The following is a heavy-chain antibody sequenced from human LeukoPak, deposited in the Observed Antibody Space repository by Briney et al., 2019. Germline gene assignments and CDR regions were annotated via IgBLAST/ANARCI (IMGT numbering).Heavy chain of an antibody. V-gene: IGHV4-59*01. CDR2: IYYSGST. Sequence: KSSETLSLTCTVSGDSLSNSYWSWIRQPPGKGLEWIGYIYYSGSTNYNPSLKSRVTISVDTSKNQFSLKLSSVTAADTAVYYCASFMTTVTKGWYFDLWGRGTLVTVSS. CDR1: GDSLSNSY. D-gene: IGHD4-17*01. J-gene: IGHJ2*01. CDR3: ASFMTTVTKGWYFDL.